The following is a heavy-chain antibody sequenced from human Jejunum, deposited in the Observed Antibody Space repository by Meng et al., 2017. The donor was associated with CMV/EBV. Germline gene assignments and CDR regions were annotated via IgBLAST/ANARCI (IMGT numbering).Heavy chain of an antibody. D-gene: IGHD3-9*01. CDR1: SYW. CDR2: INSDGSST. CDR3: ARAFVPDYDILTGYDYGMDV. J-gene: IGHJ6*02. V-gene: IGHV3-74*01. Sequence: SYWMHWVRHTPGKGLVWVSRINSDGSSTSYADSVKGRFTISRDNAKNTLYLQMNSLRAEDTAVYYCARAFVPDYDILTGYDYGMDVWGQGTTVTVSS.